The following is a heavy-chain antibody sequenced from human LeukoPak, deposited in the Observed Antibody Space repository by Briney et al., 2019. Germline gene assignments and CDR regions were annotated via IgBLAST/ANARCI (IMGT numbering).Heavy chain of an antibody. CDR1: GFTFTSYW. D-gene: IGHD4-17*01. CDR2: VDHAGSGT. V-gene: IGHV3-74*01. Sequence: GGSLRLSCAASGFTFTSYWMHWGPQPPGKGLVWVSRVDHAGSGTAYADSVTGRFTISRDTAKNAVYLQMNSLRAEDPAVYYCATDLGWGQGTLVTVSS. CDR3: ATDLG. J-gene: IGHJ4*02.